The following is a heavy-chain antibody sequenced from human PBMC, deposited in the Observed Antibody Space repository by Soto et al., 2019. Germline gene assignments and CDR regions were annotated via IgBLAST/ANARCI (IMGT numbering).Heavy chain of an antibody. CDR1: GYIFTNYY. J-gene: IGHJ5*01. CDR2: INPSGSST. V-gene: IGHV1-46*01. Sequence: AASVKVSCKASGYIFTNYYIHWVRQAPGQGLEWMGIINPSGSSTRYAQNFQGRVTMTRDTSSNTVYMELSRLRFEDTAVYYCARDVGDSGSHWFDSWGQGSLVTVSS. D-gene: IGHD1-26*01. CDR3: ARDVGDSGSHWFDS.